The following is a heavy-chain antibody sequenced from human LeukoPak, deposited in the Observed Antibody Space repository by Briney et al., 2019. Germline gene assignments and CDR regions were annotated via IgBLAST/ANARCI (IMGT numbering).Heavy chain of an antibody. D-gene: IGHD5-18*01. J-gene: IGHJ4*02. CDR3: AKLQRQLWLLGY. V-gene: IGHV4-39*07. CDR2: IYYSGST. Sequence: PSETLSLTCTVSGGSISSSSYYWGWIRQPPGKGLEWIGSIYYSGSTYYNPSLKSRVTISVDTSKNQFSLKLSSVTAADTAVYYCAKLQRQLWLLGYWGQGTLVTVSS. CDR1: GGSISSSSYY.